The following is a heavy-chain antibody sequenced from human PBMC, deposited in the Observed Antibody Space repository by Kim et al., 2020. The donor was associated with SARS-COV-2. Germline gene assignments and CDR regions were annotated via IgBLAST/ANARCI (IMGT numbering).Heavy chain of an antibody. Sequence: SQTLSLTCTVSGGSISSGDYYWSWIRQPPGKGLEWIGYIYYSGSTYYNPSLKSRVTISVDTSKNQFSLKLSSVTAADTAVYYCARDLLLPTTGGINAFDIWGQGTMVTVSS. CDR2: IYYSGST. CDR3: ARDLLLPTTGGINAFDI. V-gene: IGHV4-30-4*01. D-gene: IGHD1-1*01. CDR1: GGSISSGDYY. J-gene: IGHJ3*02.